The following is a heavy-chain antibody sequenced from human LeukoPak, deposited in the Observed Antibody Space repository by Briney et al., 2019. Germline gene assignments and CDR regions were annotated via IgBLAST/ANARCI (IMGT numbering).Heavy chain of an antibody. D-gene: IGHD6-13*01. CDR3: AREFLYSSSWYWFDP. V-gene: IGHV4-4*02. Sequence: SETLSLTCAVSGDSISSNSWWSWVRLPPGKGLEWIGEIYHSGSTNYNPSLKSRVTISVDKSKNQFSLKLRSVTAADTAVYYCAREFLYSSSWYWFDPWGQGTLVTVSS. J-gene: IGHJ5*02. CDR2: IYHSGST. CDR1: GDSISSNSW.